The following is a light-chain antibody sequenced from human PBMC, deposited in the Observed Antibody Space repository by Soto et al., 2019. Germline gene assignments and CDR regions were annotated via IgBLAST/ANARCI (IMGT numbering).Light chain of an antibody. CDR2: DAS. CDR1: QDISNF. J-gene: IGKJ3*01. V-gene: IGKV1-33*01. Sequence: DFQMTQSPSSLSASVGDRVTITCQASQDISNFLNWYQQKPGTAPKLLIYDASNLETGVPSRFSGSGSGTDFTFTISSLQPEDIATYYCQQYDNLPPFTFGPGTKVDIK. CDR3: QQYDNLPPFT.